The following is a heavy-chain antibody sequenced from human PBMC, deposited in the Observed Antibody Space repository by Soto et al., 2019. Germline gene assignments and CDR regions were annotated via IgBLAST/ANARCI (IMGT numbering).Heavy chain of an antibody. CDR3: VRDVGPITIFGEALSGYFDS. Sequence: PGWSLRLSCAASGFAFNNYWMSWVRQAPGKGPEWVASIKYDGSEKYYVDSVKGRFTVSRDNAKNSLSMHLNSLRADDTAVYYCVRDVGPITIFGEALSGYFDSWGQGTLVTVSS. V-gene: IGHV3-7*03. CDR2: IKYDGSEK. CDR1: GFAFNNYW. D-gene: IGHD3-3*01. J-gene: IGHJ4*02.